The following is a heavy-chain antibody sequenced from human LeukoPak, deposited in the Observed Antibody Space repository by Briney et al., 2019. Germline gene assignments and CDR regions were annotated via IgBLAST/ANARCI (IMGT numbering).Heavy chain of an antibody. CDR3: ARYLRSGWSYFDH. J-gene: IGHJ4*02. V-gene: IGHV3-48*04. Sequence: PGGSLRLSCAASGFTFSSYWMSWVRQAPGKGLEWISYISSSTTTIHYADSVKGRFTISRDNVKNSLYLQMNSLRAEDTAVYYCARYLRSGWSYFDHWGQGTLVTVSS. CDR2: ISSSTTTI. CDR1: GFTFSSYW. D-gene: IGHD6-19*01.